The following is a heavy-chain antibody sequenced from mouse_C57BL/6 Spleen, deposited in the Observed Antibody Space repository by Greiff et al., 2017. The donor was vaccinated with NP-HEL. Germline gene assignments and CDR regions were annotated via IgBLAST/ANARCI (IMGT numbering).Heavy chain of an antibody. D-gene: IGHD3-1*01. CDR2: IDPSDSYT. Sequence: QVQLQQPGAELVKPGASVKLSCKASGYTFTSYWMQWVKQRPGQGLEWIGEIDPSDSYTNYNQKFKGKATLTVDTSSSTAYMQLSSLTSEDSAVDYCARAGGYVGYWYFDGWGTGTTVTVSS. V-gene: IGHV1-50*01. J-gene: IGHJ1*03. CDR3: ARAGGYVGYWYFDG. CDR1: GYTFTSYW.